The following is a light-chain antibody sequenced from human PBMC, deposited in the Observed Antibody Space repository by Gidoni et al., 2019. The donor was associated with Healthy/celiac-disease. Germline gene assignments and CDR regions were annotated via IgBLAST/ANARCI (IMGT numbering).Light chain of an antibody. V-gene: IGLV2-23*02. Sequence: QSALTQPASVSGSPGQSITISCTGTSSDVGSYNLVSWYQQHPGKAPKLMIYEVSKRPSGVSNRFSGSKSGNTASLTISGLQAEDEADYYCCSYPVFGGGTKLTVL. CDR2: EVS. CDR3: CSYPV. J-gene: IGLJ3*02. CDR1: SSDVGSYNL.